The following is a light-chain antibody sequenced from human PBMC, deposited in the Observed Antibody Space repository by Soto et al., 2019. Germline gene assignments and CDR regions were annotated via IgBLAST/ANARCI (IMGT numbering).Light chain of an antibody. Sequence: DIQLTQSPSFLSASVGDRVTITCRASHGINSYLAWYQQKSGIAPKLLIYKATTLQSGVPSRFSGSGSGTEFTLTISSLQPEDFATYYCQYLDSYPRTFGQGTKVEIK. CDR3: QYLDSYPRT. CDR1: HGINSY. J-gene: IGKJ1*01. CDR2: KAT. V-gene: IGKV1-9*01.